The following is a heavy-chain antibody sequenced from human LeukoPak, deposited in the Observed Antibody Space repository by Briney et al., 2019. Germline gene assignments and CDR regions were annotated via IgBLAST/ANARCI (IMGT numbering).Heavy chain of an antibody. Sequence: PGGSLRLSCAASGFTFSNAWMSCVRQAPGKGLEWVCRIKSKTDGGTTDYAAPVKGRFTISRDDSKNTLYLQMNSLKTEDTAVYYCTLGDPYGSGSYFDYWGQGTLVTVSS. CDR1: GFTFSNAW. D-gene: IGHD3-10*01. CDR2: IKSKTDGGTT. V-gene: IGHV3-15*01. J-gene: IGHJ4*02. CDR3: TLGDPYGSGSYFDY.